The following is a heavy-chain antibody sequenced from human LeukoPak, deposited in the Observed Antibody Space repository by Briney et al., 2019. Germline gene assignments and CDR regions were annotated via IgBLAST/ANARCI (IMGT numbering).Heavy chain of an antibody. J-gene: IGHJ3*02. Sequence: SVKVSCKCSGGTFSSYAISWVRQPPGQGLEWMGGIIPIFGTANYAQKFPGRVTITADESTSTAYMELSSLRSEDTAVYYCARGRITIFEASFDIWGQGTMVTVSS. D-gene: IGHD3-3*01. CDR3: ARGRITIFEASFDI. CDR2: IIPIFGTA. CDR1: GGTFSSYA. V-gene: IGHV1-69*01.